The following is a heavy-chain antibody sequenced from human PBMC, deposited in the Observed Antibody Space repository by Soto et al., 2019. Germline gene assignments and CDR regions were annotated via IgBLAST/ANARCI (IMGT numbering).Heavy chain of an antibody. V-gene: IGHV1-3*01. CDR2: INAGNGNT. CDR3: ADWNDNWGCFDF. D-gene: IGHD1-1*01. CDR1: GYSYSTYV. J-gene: IGHJ4*02. Sequence: QVQLVQSGTEVKKPGASVRVSYKASGYSYSTYVIHWVRQAPGQSLEWMGWINAGNGNTKYSQKFQGRITITRDTSASTVYMDLTSLRSEDSAVYYCADWNDNWGCFDFWGQGTLVTVSS.